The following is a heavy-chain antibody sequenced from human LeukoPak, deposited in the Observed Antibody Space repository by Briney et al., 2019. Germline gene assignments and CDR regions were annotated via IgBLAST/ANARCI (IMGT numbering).Heavy chain of an antibody. CDR3: ARDEAERGDYYGSGSYGY. V-gene: IGHV1-18*04. D-gene: IGHD3-10*01. J-gene: IGHJ4*02. CDR2: ISAYNGNT. Sequence: GASVKVSCKASGYTFTGYYMHWVRQAPGQGLEWMGWISAYNGNTNYAQKLQGRVTMTTDTSTSTAYMELRSLRSDDTAVYYCARDEAERGDYYGSGSYGYWGQGTLVTVSS. CDR1: GYTFTGYY.